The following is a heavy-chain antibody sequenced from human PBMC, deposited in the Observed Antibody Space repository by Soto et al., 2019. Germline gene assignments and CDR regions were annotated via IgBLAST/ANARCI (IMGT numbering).Heavy chain of an antibody. J-gene: IGHJ5*02. V-gene: IGHV3-9*01. CDR1: GFTFDDYA. D-gene: IGHD6-19*01. CDR3: XKGSSGWQSFDP. Sequence: EVQLVESGGGLVQPGRSLRLSCAASGFTFDDYAMHWVRQAPGKGLEWVSGISWNSGSIGYADSVKGRFTISRDNAKXXLXXXXXXXXXEDXAXXXCXKGSSGWQSFDPWGQGTLVTVSS. CDR2: ISWNSGSI.